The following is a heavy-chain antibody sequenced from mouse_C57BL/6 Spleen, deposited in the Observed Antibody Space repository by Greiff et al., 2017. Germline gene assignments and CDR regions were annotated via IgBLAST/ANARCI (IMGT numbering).Heavy chain of an antibody. Sequence: EVQLVESGGGLVKPGGSLKLSCAASGFTFSDYGMHWVRQAPEKGLEWVAYISSGSSTIYYADTVKGRFTISRDNAKNTLFLQMTSLRSEDTAMYYCARGGLRRSWFAYWGQGTLVTVSA. J-gene: IGHJ3*01. CDR3: ARGGLRRSWFAY. D-gene: IGHD2-2*01. CDR1: GFTFSDYG. V-gene: IGHV5-17*01. CDR2: ISSGSSTI.